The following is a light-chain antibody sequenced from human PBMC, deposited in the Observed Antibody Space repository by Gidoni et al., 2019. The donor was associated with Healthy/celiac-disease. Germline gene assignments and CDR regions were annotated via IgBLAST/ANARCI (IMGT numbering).Light chain of an antibody. CDR3: QQYGSSPWT. CDR2: GAS. Sequence: IVLTPSPGTLSFSPGERATLSCRASQRVSSSYLAWYQQKPGQAPRLLIYGASSRPTGIPDRFSGSGSGTDFTLTISRLEPEDFAVYYCQQYGSSPWTFGQGTKVEIK. J-gene: IGKJ1*01. V-gene: IGKV3-20*01. CDR1: QRVSSSY.